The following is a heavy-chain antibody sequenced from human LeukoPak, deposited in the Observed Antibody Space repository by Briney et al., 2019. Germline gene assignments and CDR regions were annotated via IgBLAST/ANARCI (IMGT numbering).Heavy chain of an antibody. V-gene: IGHV4-4*07. CDR1: GGSISSYY. J-gene: IGHJ4*02. CDR2: IYSSWST. D-gene: IGHD3-22*01. Sequence: SETLSLTCTVSGGSISSYYWSWIRQPAGKGLEWIGRIYSSWSTNYDPSLKSRVTMSVDTSKNQFSLKLSSVTAADTAVYYCARSKAYYDSSGYANDCWGQGTLVTVSS. CDR3: ARSKAYYDSSGYANDC.